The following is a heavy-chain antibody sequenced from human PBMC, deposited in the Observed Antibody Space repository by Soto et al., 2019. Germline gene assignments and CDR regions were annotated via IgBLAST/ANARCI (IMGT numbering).Heavy chain of an antibody. V-gene: IGHV1-69*13. CDR2: IIPIFGTA. CDR3: ARDWVYDYVWGSYRPKGDFYYYYYGMDV. Sequence: SVKVSCKASGGTFSSYAISWVRQAPGQGLEWMGGIIPIFGTANYARKFQGRVTITADESTSTAYMELSSLRSEDTAVYYCARDWVYDYVWGSYRPKGDFYYYYYGMDVWGQGTTVTVSS. CDR1: GGTFSSYA. J-gene: IGHJ6*02. D-gene: IGHD3-16*02.